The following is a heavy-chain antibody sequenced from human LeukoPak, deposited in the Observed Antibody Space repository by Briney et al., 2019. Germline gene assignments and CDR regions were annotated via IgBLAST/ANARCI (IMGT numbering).Heavy chain of an antibody. CDR2: IYTSGST. V-gene: IGHV4-61*02. D-gene: IGHD2-21*01. CDR3: ARVWRLSHFDY. CDR1: GGSISSGSYY. Sequence: SQTLSLTCTVSGGSISSGSYYWSWIRQPAGKGLEWIGRIYTSGSTNYNPSLKSRVTMSVDTSKNQFSLKLSSVTAADTAVYYCARVWRLSHFDYWGQGTLVTVSS. J-gene: IGHJ4*02.